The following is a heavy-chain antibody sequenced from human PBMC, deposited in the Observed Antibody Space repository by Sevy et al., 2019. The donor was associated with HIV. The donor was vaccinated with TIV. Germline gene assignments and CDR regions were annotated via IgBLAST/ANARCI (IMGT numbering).Heavy chain of an antibody. V-gene: IGHV3-23*01. CDR1: GFTFSSYA. Sequence: GGSLRLSCAASGFTFSSYAMSWVRQSPGKGLKWVSCIIGSGGRTYYAESVKGRFTISRDNAKNTLYLQMNNLRAEDTAVYYCAKDGHDYGDFYFNYWDQGTLVTVSS. D-gene: IGHD4-17*01. J-gene: IGHJ4*02. CDR2: IIGSGGRT. CDR3: AKDGHDYGDFYFNY.